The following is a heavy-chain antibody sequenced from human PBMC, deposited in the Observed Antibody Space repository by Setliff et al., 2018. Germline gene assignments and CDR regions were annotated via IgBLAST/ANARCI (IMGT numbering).Heavy chain of an antibody. Sequence: TLSLTCTVSGASVTSFDYYWSWIRQPPGKGLEYIGHISHGVSTSYSPSLKSRLSISADTSKNQFSLKLTSVTAADTAVYYCARTHCTTTSCFYFLYWGQGTVVTVSS. CDR2: ISHGVST. D-gene: IGHD2-2*01. CDR1: GASVTSFDYY. V-gene: IGHV4-30-4*01. CDR3: ARTHCTTTSCFYFLY. J-gene: IGHJ4*02.